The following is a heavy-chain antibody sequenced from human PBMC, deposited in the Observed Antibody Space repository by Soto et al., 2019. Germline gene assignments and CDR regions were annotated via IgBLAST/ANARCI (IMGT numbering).Heavy chain of an antibody. CDR3: ARQDYSNYRGGMDV. V-gene: IGHV5-51*01. CDR1: GYSFTSHW. D-gene: IGHD2-2*01. CDR2: IYPSDSDI. J-gene: IGHJ6*02. Sequence: GESLKISCKTSGYSFTSHWIAWVRQMPGKGLEWMGIIYPSDSDIRYRPSFQGQVTISVDKSISTAYLQWSSLKASDTATYYCARQDYSNYRGGMDVCGQVTTVTVSS.